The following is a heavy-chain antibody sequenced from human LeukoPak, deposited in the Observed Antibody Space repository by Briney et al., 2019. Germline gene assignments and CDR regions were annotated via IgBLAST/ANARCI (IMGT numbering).Heavy chain of an antibody. CDR2: IYDSGST. CDR1: GGSISSSGYY. Sequence: SETLSLTCTVSGGSISSSGYYWSWIRQHPGRGLEWIGYIYDSGSTYYNPSLKSRVTISVDTSKNQFSLKLSSVTAADTAVYYCARWASYYYDSSGYYYFDYWGQGTLVTVSS. J-gene: IGHJ4*02. V-gene: IGHV4-31*03. CDR3: ARWASYYYDSSGYYYFDY. D-gene: IGHD3-22*01.